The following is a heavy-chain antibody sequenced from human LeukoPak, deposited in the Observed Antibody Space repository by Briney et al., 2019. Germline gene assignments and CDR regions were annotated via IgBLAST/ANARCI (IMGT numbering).Heavy chain of an antibody. CDR2: INHSGST. J-gene: IGHJ4*02. CDR1: GGSFSGYC. Sequence: SETLSLTCAVYGGSFSGYCWSWIRQPPGKGLEWIGEINHSGSTNYNPSLKSRVTISVDTSKNQFSLKLSSVTAADTAVYYCARGGGRGFDYWGQGTLVTVSS. V-gene: IGHV4-34*01. CDR3: ARGGGRGFDY. D-gene: IGHD3-16*01.